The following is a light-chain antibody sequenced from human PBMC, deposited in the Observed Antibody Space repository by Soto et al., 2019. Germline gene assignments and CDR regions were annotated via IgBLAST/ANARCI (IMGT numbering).Light chain of an antibody. CDR3: QHYGRSPPYT. CDR2: GAS. CDR1: QSVSSIY. Sequence: EIVLTQSPGTLSLSPGERATLSCRASQSVSSIYLTWYQQKPGQAPRLLIYGASSRAIGIPDRFSGSGSGTDFTLTISRLEPEDFAVYYCQHYGRSPPYTFGQGTKLEIK. V-gene: IGKV3-20*01. J-gene: IGKJ2*01.